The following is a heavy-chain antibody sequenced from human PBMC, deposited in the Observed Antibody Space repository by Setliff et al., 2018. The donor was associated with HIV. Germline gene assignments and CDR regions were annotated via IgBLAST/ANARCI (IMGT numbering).Heavy chain of an antibody. CDR1: GGSISSYY. V-gene: IGHV4-4*08. CDR3: ASTYYNFWSGHQGIDY. Sequence: SETLSLTCTVSGGSISSYYWSWIRQPPGKGLEWIGYIYTSGSTNYNPSLKSRVTISVATSKNQFSLKLSSVTAADTAVYYCASTYYNFWSGHQGIDYWGQGTLVTVSS. D-gene: IGHD3-3*01. J-gene: IGHJ4*02. CDR2: IYTSGST.